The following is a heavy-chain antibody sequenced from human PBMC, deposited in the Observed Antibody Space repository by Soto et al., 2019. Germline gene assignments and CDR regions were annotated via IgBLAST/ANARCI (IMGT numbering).Heavy chain of an antibody. J-gene: IGHJ2*01. CDR1: GFTVSSNY. CDR3: ASRGVVTATSHWYFDL. Sequence: PGGSLRLSCAASGFTVSSNYMSWVRQAPGKGLEWVSVIYSGGSTYYADSVKGRFTISRDNSKNTLYLQMNSLRAEDTAVYYCASRGVVTATSHWYFDLWGRGTLVTVSS. V-gene: IGHV3-66*01. CDR2: IYSGGST. D-gene: IGHD2-21*02.